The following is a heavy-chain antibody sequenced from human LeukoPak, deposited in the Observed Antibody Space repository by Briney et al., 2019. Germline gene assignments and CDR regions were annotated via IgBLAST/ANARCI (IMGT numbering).Heavy chain of an antibody. Sequence: GGSLRLSCVASGFTFSHYSLHWVRQAPGKGLEWVTLILYDGSEKYYTDSVRGRFTISRDDSKNTIYLQMNSLRPEDTAIYYCARDGLTGRTDGTLDHWGQGTLVTVSS. CDR3: ARDGLTGRTDGTLDH. CDR1: GFTFSHYS. V-gene: IGHV3-30-3*01. D-gene: IGHD1-20*01. J-gene: IGHJ4*02. CDR2: ILYDGSEK.